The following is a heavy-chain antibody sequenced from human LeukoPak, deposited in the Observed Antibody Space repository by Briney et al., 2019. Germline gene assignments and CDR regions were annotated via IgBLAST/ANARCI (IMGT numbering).Heavy chain of an antibody. D-gene: IGHD6-13*01. CDR2: ISTSGGSR. V-gene: IGHV3-23*01. CDR3: AKGGPLIAGYHTDS. Sequence: GGSLRLSCAASRFTFDSYAMNWVRQAPGKGLEWVSGISTSGGSRYYADSVKGRFTISRDNSRNKLYLQMNSLRVEDTAVYYCAKGGPLIAGYHTDSWGQGTLVTVSS. CDR1: RFTFDSYA. J-gene: IGHJ4*02.